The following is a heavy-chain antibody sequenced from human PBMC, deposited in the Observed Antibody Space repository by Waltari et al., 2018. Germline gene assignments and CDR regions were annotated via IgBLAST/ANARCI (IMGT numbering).Heavy chain of an antibody. CDR2: IYSGGST. Sequence: EVQLLESGGGLVQPGGSLRLSCAASGFTFSSYAMSWVRQAPGKGLEWVSVIYSGGSTYYADSVKGRSTISRDNSKNTLYLQMNSLRAEDTAVYYCAKDYPNWFDPWGQGTLVTVSS. CDR3: AKDYPNWFDP. V-gene: IGHV3-23*03. J-gene: IGHJ5*02. CDR1: GFTFSSYA.